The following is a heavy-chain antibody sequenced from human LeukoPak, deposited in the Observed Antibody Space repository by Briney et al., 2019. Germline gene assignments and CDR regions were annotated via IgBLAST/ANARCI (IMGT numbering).Heavy chain of an antibody. Sequence: SQTLSLTCAISGDSISTSRDAWNWIRQSPSRGLQWLGRTYYRSNDYAVSVKTRMTINVDTSKNQFSMQLSSVTPEDTAVYYCARGRNNAFDIWGQGKMVTVS. CDR1: GDSISTSRDA. D-gene: IGHD1/OR15-1a*01. J-gene: IGHJ3*02. V-gene: IGHV6-1*01. CDR3: ARGRNNAFDI. CDR2: TYYRSN.